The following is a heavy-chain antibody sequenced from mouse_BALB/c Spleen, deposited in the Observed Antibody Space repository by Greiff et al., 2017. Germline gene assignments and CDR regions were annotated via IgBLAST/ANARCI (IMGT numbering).Heavy chain of an antibody. CDR1: GDSITSGY. J-gene: IGHJ4*01. CDR3: ARYESDYGYDRAMDY. CDR2: ISYSGST. V-gene: IGHV3-8*02. Sequence: DVQLQESGPSLVKPSQTLSLTCSVTGDSITSGYWNWIRKFPGNKLEYMGYISYSGSTYYNPSLKSRISITRDTSKNQYYLQLNSVTTEDTATYYCARYESDYGYDRAMDYWGQGTSVTVSS. D-gene: IGHD2-2*01.